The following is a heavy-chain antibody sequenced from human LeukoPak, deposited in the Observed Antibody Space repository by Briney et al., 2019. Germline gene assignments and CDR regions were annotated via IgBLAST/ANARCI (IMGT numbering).Heavy chain of an antibody. D-gene: IGHD2/OR15-2a*01. CDR2: IYSGGYT. Sequence: GGSLRLSCAASGFTVSTTFLNWVRQAPGKGLEWLSVIYSGGYTYYADSVKGRFFISREISENMVYLQMNSLSFEDTAVYFCARGRPAHYLDPLGPGTLVTVS. CDR3: ARGRPAHYLDP. V-gene: IGHV3-66*01. J-gene: IGHJ5*02. CDR1: GFTVSTTF.